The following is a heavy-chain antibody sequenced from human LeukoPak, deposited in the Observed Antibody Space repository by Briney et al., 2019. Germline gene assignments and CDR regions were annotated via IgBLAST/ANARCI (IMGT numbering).Heavy chain of an antibody. CDR1: GFSFSRNN. Sequence: GGSLRLSCAASGFSFSRNNMNWVRQAPGKGLEWVSSISTRSSYIYYAHSVKGRFTISRDNAKNSLYLQMSSLRAEDTAVYYCARAGQYSSSWYETDVWGRGTTVTVSS. CDR2: ISTRSSYI. V-gene: IGHV3-21*01. CDR3: ARAGQYSSSWYETDV. J-gene: IGHJ6*02. D-gene: IGHD6-13*01.